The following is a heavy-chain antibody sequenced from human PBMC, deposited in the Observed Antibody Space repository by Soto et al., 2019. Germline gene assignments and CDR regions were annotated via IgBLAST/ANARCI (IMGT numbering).Heavy chain of an antibody. V-gene: IGHV1-2*02. Sequence: ASVKVSCKASGYTFTGYYMHWVRQAPGQGLEWMGWINPNSGGTNYAQKFQGRVTMTRDASISTAYMELSRLRSDDTAVYYCARVADYYDSSGYYYWDQGTLVTVSS. CDR3: ARVADYYDSSGYYY. D-gene: IGHD3-22*01. J-gene: IGHJ4*02. CDR2: INPNSGGT. CDR1: GYTFTGYY.